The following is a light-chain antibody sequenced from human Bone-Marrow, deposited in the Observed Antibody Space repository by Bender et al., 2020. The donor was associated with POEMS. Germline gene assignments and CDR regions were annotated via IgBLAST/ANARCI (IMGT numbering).Light chain of an antibody. CDR2: EVT. V-gene: IGLV2-14*02. Sequence: QSALTQPASVSGSPGQSVTISCSGSNSDVGDYNLVSWYQQYPGKAPKLMIYEVTQRPAGVSNRFSGSKSGNTASLTISGLQAEDEADYYCSSYTSSSTLVVFGGGTKLTVL. J-gene: IGLJ2*01. CDR3: SSYTSSSTLVV. CDR1: NSDVGDYNL.